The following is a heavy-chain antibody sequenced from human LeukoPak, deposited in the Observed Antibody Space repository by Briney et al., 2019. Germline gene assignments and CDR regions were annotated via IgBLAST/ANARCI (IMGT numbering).Heavy chain of an antibody. J-gene: IGHJ4*02. CDR3: ARAYDRNGYQAMGFDY. CDR2: IYVSGRT. V-gene: IGHV4-61*02. Sequence: PSQTLSLTCTVSGGSISSGSYYWSWIRQPAGKGLEWIGRIYVSGRTNYNPSLKSRVTISVDTSQNQFSLKLYSVAAADTAVYYCARAYDRNGYQAMGFDYWGQGTLVTVSS. CDR1: GGSISSGSYY. D-gene: IGHD3-22*01.